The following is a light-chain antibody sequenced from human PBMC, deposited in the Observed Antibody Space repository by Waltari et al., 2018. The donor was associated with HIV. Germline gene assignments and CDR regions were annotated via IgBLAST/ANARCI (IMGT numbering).Light chain of an antibody. Sequence: DIQMTQSPSTLSASVGDRVTITCRASQGISSWLAWYQQKPGKAPNLLIYKASSLESGVPSRFSGSGSGTEFTLTISSLQPDDFATYYCQQYHSYPYTFGQGTKLEIK. CDR2: KAS. V-gene: IGKV1-5*03. CDR1: QGISSW. J-gene: IGKJ2*01. CDR3: QQYHSYPYT.